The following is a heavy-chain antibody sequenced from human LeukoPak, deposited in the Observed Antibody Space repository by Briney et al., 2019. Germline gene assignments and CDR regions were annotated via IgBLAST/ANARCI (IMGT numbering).Heavy chain of an antibody. Sequence: SQTLSLTCTVSGGSINIGTDYWSWIRQPSGKGPEWIGRIYTSGSTNYNPSLKSRVTMSVDTSKNQFSLKLSSVTAADTAVYYCARDGYSSSYHRAFDIWGQGTMVTVSS. CDR3: ARDGYSSSYHRAFDI. CDR1: GGSINIGTDY. D-gene: IGHD6-13*01. J-gene: IGHJ3*02. V-gene: IGHV4-61*02. CDR2: IYTSGST.